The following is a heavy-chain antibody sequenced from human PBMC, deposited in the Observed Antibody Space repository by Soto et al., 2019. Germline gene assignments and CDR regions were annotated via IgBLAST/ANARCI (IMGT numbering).Heavy chain of an antibody. CDR1: GFSFSTNW. J-gene: IGHJ4*02. Sequence: PGGSLRLSCVASGFSFSTNWIHWVRQAPGKGLEWVATIDEDGSNEYYVDSVKGRFTISGDRAMNSLYLEMNSLRAEDTAVYYCARESEDLTSNFDYWGQGTLVTVSS. CDR2: IDEDGSNE. V-gene: IGHV3-7*01. CDR3: ARESEDLTSNFDY.